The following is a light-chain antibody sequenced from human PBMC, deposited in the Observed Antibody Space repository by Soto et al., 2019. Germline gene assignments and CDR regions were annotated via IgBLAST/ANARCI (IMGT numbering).Light chain of an antibody. Sequence: QSVLTHPASVSGSPGQSITISCTGTSSGIRDYNYVSWYQQLPGNAPKLIMYEVSNRPSGISNRFSGSKSGNTASLTISGIQAEDEADYYCSSKSPDVFGTGTKVTVL. J-gene: IGLJ1*01. CDR1: SSGIRDYNY. CDR2: EVS. CDR3: SSKSPDV. V-gene: IGLV2-14*01.